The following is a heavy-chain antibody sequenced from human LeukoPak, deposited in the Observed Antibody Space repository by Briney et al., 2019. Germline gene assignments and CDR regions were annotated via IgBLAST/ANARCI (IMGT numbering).Heavy chain of an antibody. V-gene: IGHV4-59*08. CDR2: IFYSGST. CDR1: GASISSYY. J-gene: IGHJ4*02. CDR3: ARGGNGGYLSFDY. D-gene: IGHD3-16*01. Sequence: PSETLSLTCTVSGASISSYYWSWIRQPPGKGLEWIGYIFYSGSTNYNPSLRSRVTISFDTSKNQFSLRLTSMTAADTAVYYCARGGNGGYLSFDYWGQGTLVTVSS.